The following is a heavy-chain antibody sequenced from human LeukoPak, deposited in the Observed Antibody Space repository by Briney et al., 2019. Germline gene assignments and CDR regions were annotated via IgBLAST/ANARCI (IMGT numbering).Heavy chain of an antibody. Sequence: SETLSLTCTVSGGSISSSSYYWGWIRQPPGKGLERIGSTYYSGSTYYNPSLKSRVTISVDTSKNQFSLKLSSVTAADTAVYYCARHLSIFGVVNFDYWGQGTLVTVSS. CDR1: GGSISSSSYY. J-gene: IGHJ4*02. CDR3: ARHLSIFGVVNFDY. V-gene: IGHV4-39*01. D-gene: IGHD3-3*01. CDR2: TYYSGST.